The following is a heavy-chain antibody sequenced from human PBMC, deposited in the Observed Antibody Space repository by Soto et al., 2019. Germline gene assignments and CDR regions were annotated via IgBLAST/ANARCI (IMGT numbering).Heavy chain of an antibody. V-gene: IGHV4-4*02. CDR3: ARHTPAISISDH. J-gene: IGHJ4*02. Sequence: SETLSLTCAVSGTSISSTFWWTWVRQTPGKGLEWIGEIYHTGSTKYNPSLRGRVTISVDKSNNQFSLDLRSVTGADTAVYYCARHTPAISISDHWGQGTLVTVSS. CDR2: IYHTGST. D-gene: IGHD2-15*01. CDR1: GTSISSTFW.